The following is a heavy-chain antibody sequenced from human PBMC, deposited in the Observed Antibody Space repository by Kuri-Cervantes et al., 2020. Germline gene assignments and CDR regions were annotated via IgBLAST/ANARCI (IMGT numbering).Heavy chain of an antibody. CDR2: ISSSSSTI. Sequence: GESLKISCAAPGFTFSSYAMNWVRQAPGKGLEWVSYISSSSSTIYYADSVKGRFTISRDNAKNSLYLQMNSLRDEDTAVYYCAREGEAAAGYYFDYWGQGTLVTVSS. CDR3: AREGEAAAGYYFDY. D-gene: IGHD6-13*01. V-gene: IGHV3-48*02. CDR1: GFTFSSYA. J-gene: IGHJ4*02.